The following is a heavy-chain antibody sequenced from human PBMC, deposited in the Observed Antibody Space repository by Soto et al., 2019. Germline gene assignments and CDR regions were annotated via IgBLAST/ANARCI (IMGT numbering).Heavy chain of an antibody. J-gene: IGHJ5*02. D-gene: IGHD2-21*01. CDR3: ARDGAGAYGLGWFDP. V-gene: IGHV4-31*03. CDR2: IYHSGST. Sequence: QVQLQESGPGLVKPSQTLSLTCTVSGASITRGGNYWNWIRQHPRKGLEWIGYIYHSGSTNYNPSLKSRVTISVDTSKNQLSLELSSVTAADTAIYYCARDGAGAYGLGWFDPWGQGILVTVSS. CDR1: GASITRGGNY.